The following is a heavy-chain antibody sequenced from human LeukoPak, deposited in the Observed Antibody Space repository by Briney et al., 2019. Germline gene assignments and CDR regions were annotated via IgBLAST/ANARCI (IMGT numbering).Heavy chain of an antibody. Sequence: GGSLRLSCAAPGFTFSTYWMHWVRQAPGKGLVWVSRINTDGSSTSYADSVKGRVTISRDNGKNTLYLQMNSLRADDTAVYYCARGLFGDPPGLDSWGQGTLVTVSS. D-gene: IGHD3-10*02. CDR3: ARGLFGDPPGLDS. CDR2: INTDGSST. V-gene: IGHV3-74*01. J-gene: IGHJ4*02. CDR1: GFTFSTYW.